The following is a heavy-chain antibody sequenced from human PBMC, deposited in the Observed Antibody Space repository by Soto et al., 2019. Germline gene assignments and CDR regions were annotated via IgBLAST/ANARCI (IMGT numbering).Heavy chain of an antibody. CDR2: INPSGRSA. Sequence: QAQLVQSGAEVKKPGASVRVSCKASGYSFSSYYMHWVRQAPGQGLEWMGLINPSGRSAAYAQKFQGRVTMTKDTYTTTVYMELSSLRSEDTAVYYCARDRDAAMAAYYYYGIDVWGQGTTVTVSS. CDR1: GYSFSSYY. D-gene: IGHD5-18*01. V-gene: IGHV1-46*01. J-gene: IGHJ6*02. CDR3: ARDRDAAMAAYYYYGIDV.